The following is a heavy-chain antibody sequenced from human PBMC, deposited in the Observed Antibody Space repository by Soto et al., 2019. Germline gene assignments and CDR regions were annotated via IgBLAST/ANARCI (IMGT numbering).Heavy chain of an antibody. J-gene: IGHJ5*02. V-gene: IGHV5-10-1*01. CDR2: IDPSDSYT. CDR3: ASRAVYCNGFTCSWS. Sequence: GESLKISCKGSGYSFTSYWISWVRQMPGKGLEWMGRIDPSDSYTNYSPSFQGHVTISADKSISTAYLQWSSLKASDTAMYYCASRAVYCNGFTCSWSWGKGTPVTVS. CDR1: GYSFTSYW. D-gene: IGHD2-15*01.